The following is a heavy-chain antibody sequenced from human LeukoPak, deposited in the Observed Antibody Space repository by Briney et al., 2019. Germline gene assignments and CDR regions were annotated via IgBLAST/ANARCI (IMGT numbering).Heavy chain of an antibody. Sequence: PGGSLRLSCAASGFTFSSYAMSWVRQAPGKGLEWVSTISGSGGSTYYADSVKGRFTISRDNSRNTLYVQMNSLRAEDTALYYCAKGVRYSYGLGRFDYWGQGTLVTVSS. CDR1: GFTFSSYA. V-gene: IGHV3-23*01. J-gene: IGHJ4*02. D-gene: IGHD5-18*01. CDR2: ISGSGGST. CDR3: AKGVRYSYGLGRFDY.